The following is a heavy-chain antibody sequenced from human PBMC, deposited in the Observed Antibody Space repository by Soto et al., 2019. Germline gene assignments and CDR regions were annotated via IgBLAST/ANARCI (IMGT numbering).Heavy chain of an antibody. J-gene: IGHJ4*02. CDR3: ARSIAAAVDLDY. CDR2: IYSSDST. D-gene: IGHD6-13*01. CDR1: GLSFSNYW. Sequence: GGSLRLSCADSGLSFSNYWMSWVRQAPGKGLEWVSVIYSSDSTYYADSVKGRFTISRHNSKNTLYLQMNSLRPEDTAVYYCARSIAAAVDLDYWGQGTLVTVSS. V-gene: IGHV3-53*04.